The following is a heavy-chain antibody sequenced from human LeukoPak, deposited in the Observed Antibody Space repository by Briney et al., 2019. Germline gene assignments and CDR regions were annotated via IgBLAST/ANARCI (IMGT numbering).Heavy chain of an antibody. J-gene: IGHJ6*02. D-gene: IGHD5-12*01. CDR2: ISGSGGST. Sequence: GGSLRLSCAASGFTFSSYAMSWVRQAPGKGLEGVSAISGSGGSTYYADSVKGRFTISRDNSKNTLYLQMNSLRAEDTAVYYCANAGGYSGYDYGNYYYGMDVWGQGTTVTVSS. CDR3: ANAGGYSGYDYGNYYYGMDV. V-gene: IGHV3-23*01. CDR1: GFTFSSYA.